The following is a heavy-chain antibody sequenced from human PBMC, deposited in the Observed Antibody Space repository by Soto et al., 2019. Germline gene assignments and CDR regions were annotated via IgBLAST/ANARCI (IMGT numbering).Heavy chain of an antibody. D-gene: IGHD3-3*01. CDR3: AKSAPPIFGVVIILSRFDY. CDR2: ISGSGGST. V-gene: IGHV3-23*01. J-gene: IGHJ4*02. CDR1: GFTFSSYA. Sequence: PGGSLRLSCAASGFTFSSYAMSWVRQAPGKGLEWVSAISGSGGSTYYADSVKGRFTISRDNSKNTLYLQMNSLRAEDTAVYYCAKSAPPIFGVVIILSRFDYWGQGTLVTVSS.